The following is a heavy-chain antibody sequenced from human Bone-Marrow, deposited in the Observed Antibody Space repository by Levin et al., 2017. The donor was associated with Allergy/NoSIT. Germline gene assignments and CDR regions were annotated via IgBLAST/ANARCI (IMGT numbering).Heavy chain of an antibody. D-gene: IGHD4-17*01. J-gene: IGHJ4*02. Sequence: GESLKISCKASGYTFTSYGISWVRQAPGQGLEWMGWISAYNGNTNYAQKLQGRVTMTTDTSTSTAYMELRSLRSDDTAVYYCARDRVTYGDYPTGDYWGQGTLVTVSS. V-gene: IGHV1-18*01. CDR1: GYTFTSYG. CDR3: ARDRVTYGDYPTGDY. CDR2: ISAYNGNT.